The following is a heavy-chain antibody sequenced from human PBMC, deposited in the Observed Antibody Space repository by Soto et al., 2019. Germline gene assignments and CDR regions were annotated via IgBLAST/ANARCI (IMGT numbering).Heavy chain of an antibody. D-gene: IGHD3-3*01. CDR1: GFTFSSYA. V-gene: IGHV3-30-3*01. CDR3: ARSYYDFWSGYRFDP. Sequence: QVQLVESGGGVVQPGRSLRLSCAASGFTFSSYAMHWVRQAPGKGLEWVAVISYDGSNKYYADSVKGRFTISRVNSKNTLYLQMNSLRAEDTAVYYCARSYYDFWSGYRFDPWGQGTLVTVSS. J-gene: IGHJ5*02. CDR2: ISYDGSNK.